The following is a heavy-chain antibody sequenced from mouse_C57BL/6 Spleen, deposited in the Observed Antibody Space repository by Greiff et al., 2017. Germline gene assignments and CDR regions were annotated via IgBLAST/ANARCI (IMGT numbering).Heavy chain of an antibody. CDR3: ARRWLHYYYAMDY. V-gene: IGHV1-53*01. CDR2: INPSNGGT. D-gene: IGHD2-3*01. Sequence: QVQLQQPGTELVKPGASVKLSCKASGYTFTRYWMHWVKQRPGQGLEWIGNINPSNGGTNYNEKFKSKATLTVDKSSSTAYMKLSSLTSEDSAVYYCARRWLHYYYAMDYWGQGTSVTVSA. CDR1: GYTFTRYW. J-gene: IGHJ4*01.